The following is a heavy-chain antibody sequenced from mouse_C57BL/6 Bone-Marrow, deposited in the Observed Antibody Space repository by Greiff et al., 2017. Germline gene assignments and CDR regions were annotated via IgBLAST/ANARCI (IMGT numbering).Heavy chain of an antibody. D-gene: IGHD1-1*01. J-gene: IGHJ4*01. CDR3: ALVRYYGSSFYAMDY. Sequence: QVTLKVSGPGILQPSQTLSLTCSFSGFSLSTFGMGVGWIRQPSGKGLEWLAHIWWDDDKYYNPALKSRLTISKDTSKNQVFLKIANVDTADTATYYCALVRYYGSSFYAMDYWGQKTSVTVSS. CDR1: GFSLSTFGMG. V-gene: IGHV8-8*01. CDR2: IWWDDDK.